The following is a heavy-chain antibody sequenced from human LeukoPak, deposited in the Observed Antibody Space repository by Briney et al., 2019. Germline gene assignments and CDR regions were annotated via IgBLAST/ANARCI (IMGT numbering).Heavy chain of an antibody. J-gene: IGHJ6*02. V-gene: IGHV1-46*01. Sequence: ASVKVSCRASGYSFTSYKMHWGRQAPGQGLEWMGIINPSGGSTSSSQKFQGRVTMTRDTSTNTVYLELSSLRSEDTAVYFCARDQTDCSSTSCYNFHYGMDVWGQGTTVTVSS. CDR3: ARDQTDCSSTSCYNFHYGMDV. CDR1: GYSFTSYK. D-gene: IGHD2-2*02. CDR2: INPSGGST.